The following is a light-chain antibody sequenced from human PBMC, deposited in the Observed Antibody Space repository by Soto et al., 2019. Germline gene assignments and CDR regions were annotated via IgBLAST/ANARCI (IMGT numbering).Light chain of an antibody. CDR1: SSDDGGYNY. CDR2: DVS. CDR3: SSYTTSSTLV. J-gene: IGLJ1*01. V-gene: IGLV2-14*01. Sequence: QSVLTQPASVSGSPGQSITISCTGASSDDGGYNYVSWYQQHPGKAPKLMIYDVSDRPSGVSNRFSGSKSGNTASLTISGLQAEDDADYYCSSYTTSSTLVFGTGTKLTVL.